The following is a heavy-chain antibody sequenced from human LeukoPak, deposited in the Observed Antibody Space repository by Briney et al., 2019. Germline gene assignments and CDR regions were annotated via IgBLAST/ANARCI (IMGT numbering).Heavy chain of an antibody. V-gene: IGHV3-30*04. CDR3: AREGACNGTLGTPDI. D-gene: IGHD1-1*01. CDR2: ISYDGSRD. J-gene: IGHJ3*02. Sequence: GGSPRLSCAASGFTFSSYVMHWVRQAPGRGLEPLACISYDGSRDHHADSVKGRFTISRDNSKNTLYLQMNSLTAEDSAVYYWAREGACNGTLGTPDIWGQGTMVTVSS. CDR1: GFTFSSYV.